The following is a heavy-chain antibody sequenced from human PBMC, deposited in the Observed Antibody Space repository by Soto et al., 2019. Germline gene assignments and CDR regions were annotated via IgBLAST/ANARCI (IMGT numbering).Heavy chain of an antibody. V-gene: IGHV4-4*02. Sequence: PSETLSLTCAVSGGSISSSNWWSWVRQPPGKGLEWIGEIYHSGSTNYNPSLKSRVTISVDKSKNQFSLKLSSVTAADTAVYYCARDAQQLANYGMDVWGQGTTVTVSS. D-gene: IGHD6-13*01. CDR1: GGSISSSNW. CDR3: ARDAQQLANYGMDV. J-gene: IGHJ6*02. CDR2: IYHSGST.